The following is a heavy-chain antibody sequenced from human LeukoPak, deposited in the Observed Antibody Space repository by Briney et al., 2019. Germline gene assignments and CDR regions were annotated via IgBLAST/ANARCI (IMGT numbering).Heavy chain of an antibody. CDR2: IIPIFGTA. J-gene: IGHJ4*02. CDR3: ARNIYYSSTLDY. D-gene: IGHD6-13*01. CDR1: GGTFSSYA. V-gene: IGHV1-69*06. Sequence: SVKVSCKASGGTFSSYAISWVRQAPGQGLEWMGGIIPIFGTANYAQKFQGRLTITADKSTSTAYMELSSLRSEDTAVYYCARNIYYSSTLDYWGQGTLVTVSS.